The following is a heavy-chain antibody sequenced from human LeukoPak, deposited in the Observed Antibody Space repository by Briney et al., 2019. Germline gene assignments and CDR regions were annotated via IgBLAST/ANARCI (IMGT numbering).Heavy chain of an antibody. D-gene: IGHD3-16*01. CDR3: ARQRFTTRAYAGNWFDP. V-gene: IGHV5-51*01. CDR2: IYPDDSDT. Sequence: GESLKISCKGSGYSFTNYWIGWVRQMPAKGLEWMGIIYPDDSDTRYSPSFQGQVTISVDKSISTAYLQWSSLKASDTAMYYCARQRFTTRAYAGNWFDPWGQGTLVTVSS. CDR1: GYSFTNYW. J-gene: IGHJ5*02.